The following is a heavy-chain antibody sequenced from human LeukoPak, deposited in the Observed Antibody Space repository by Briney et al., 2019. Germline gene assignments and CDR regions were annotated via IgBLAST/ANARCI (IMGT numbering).Heavy chain of an antibody. CDR3: ARDLGMVRGDPCY. J-gene: IGHJ4*02. D-gene: IGHD3-10*01. CDR1: GFTFSSYW. V-gene: IGHV3-7*01. Sequence: GGSLRLSSAASGFTFSSYWMSWVRQAPGKGLEWVANIKQDGSEKYYVDSVKGRFTISRDNAKNSLYLQMNSLRAEDTAVYYCARDLGMVRGDPCYWGQGTLVTVSS. CDR2: IKQDGSEK.